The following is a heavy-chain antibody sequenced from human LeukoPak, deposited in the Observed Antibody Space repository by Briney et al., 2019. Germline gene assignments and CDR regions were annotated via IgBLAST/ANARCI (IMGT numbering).Heavy chain of an antibody. CDR1: GFTFSSYN. V-gene: IGHV3-48*01. J-gene: IGHJ5*02. D-gene: IGHD2-2*01. Sequence: GGSLRLSCAASGFTFSSYNMNWVRQAPGKGLEWVSYISSSSTTIDYADSVKGRFTISRDNAKNSLYLRMNSLRAEDTAVYYCARAGSNIVVVPNWFDPWGQGTLVTVSS. CDR2: ISSSSTTI. CDR3: ARAGSNIVVVPNWFDP.